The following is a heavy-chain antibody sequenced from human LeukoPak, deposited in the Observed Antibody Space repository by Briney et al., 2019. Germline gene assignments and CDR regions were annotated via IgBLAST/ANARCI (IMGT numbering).Heavy chain of an antibody. CDR3: ATAGYCSGGSCYSYAFDI. J-gene: IGHJ3*02. CDR1: GYTLTELS. CDR2: FDPEDGET. D-gene: IGHD2-15*01. V-gene: IGHV1-24*01. Sequence: ASVKVSCKVSGYTLTELSMHWVRQAPGKGLEWMGDFDPEDGETIYAQKFQGRVTMTEDTSTDTAYMELSSLRSEDTAVYYCATAGYCSGGSCYSYAFDIWGQGTMVTVSS.